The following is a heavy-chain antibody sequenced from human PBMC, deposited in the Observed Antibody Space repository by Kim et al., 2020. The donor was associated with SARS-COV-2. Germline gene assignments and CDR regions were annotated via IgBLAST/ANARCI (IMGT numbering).Heavy chain of an antibody. D-gene: IGHD6-25*01. CDR1: GFTFSNYG. J-gene: IGHJ5*02. Sequence: GGSLRLSCAASGFTFSNYGMYWIRQTPGKGLEWVAFISYNGNDASYAHSLKGRFTISRDNSKNTLYLQKDSVKVDDTALYYCAKDSGIAADGYFAGVNWPGLWGQGNLVTVSS. V-gene: IGHV3-30*18. CDR2: ISYNGNDA. CDR3: AKDSGIAADGYFAGVNWPGL.